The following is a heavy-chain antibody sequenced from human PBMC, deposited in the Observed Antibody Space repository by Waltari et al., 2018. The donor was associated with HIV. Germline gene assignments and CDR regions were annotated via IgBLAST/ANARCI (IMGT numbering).Heavy chain of an antibody. CDR3: ASTLAHTESGYDSS. Sequence: QVQLQESGPGLVKPSQTLSLTCTVSGGSISSGSYYWSWIRQPAGKGLEWIGRIYTSGSTNYNPSLKSRVTISVDTSKNQFSLKLSSVTAADTAVYYCASTLAHTESGYDSSWGQGTLVTVSS. CDR2: IYTSGST. D-gene: IGHD3-22*01. J-gene: IGHJ4*02. CDR1: GGSISSGSYY. V-gene: IGHV4-61*02.